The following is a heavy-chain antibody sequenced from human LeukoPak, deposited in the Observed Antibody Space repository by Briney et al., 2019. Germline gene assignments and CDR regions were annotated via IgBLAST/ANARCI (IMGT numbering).Heavy chain of an antibody. CDR1: GFTFSHYP. J-gene: IGHJ5*02. Sequence: PGGSLRLSCVVSGFTFSHYPMTWVRQAPGKGLEWVSSVSGSGDTKYYADSVKGRFTISRDNSKNTLYLQINNLRDEDTAIYYCARGSSAYYHWGQGALVTVSS. D-gene: IGHD3-22*01. V-gene: IGHV3-23*01. CDR3: ARGSSAYYH. CDR2: VSGSGDTK.